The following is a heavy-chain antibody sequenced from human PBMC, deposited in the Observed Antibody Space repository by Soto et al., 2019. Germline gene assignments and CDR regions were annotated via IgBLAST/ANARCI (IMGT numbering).Heavy chain of an antibody. CDR1: GGTFSSYT. CDR3: ARTSGYCTNGVCYAFDI. V-gene: IGHV1-69*02. CDR2: IIPILGIA. D-gene: IGHD2-8*01. Sequence: GASVKVSCKASGGTFSSYTISWVRQAPGQGLEWMGRIIPILGIANYAQKFQGRVTITADKSTSTAYMELSSLRSEDTAVYYCARTSGYCTNGVCYAFDIWGQGTMVTVSS. J-gene: IGHJ3*02.